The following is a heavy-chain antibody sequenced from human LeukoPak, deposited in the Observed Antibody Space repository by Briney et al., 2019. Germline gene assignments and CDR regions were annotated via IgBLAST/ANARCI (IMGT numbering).Heavy chain of an antibody. CDR1: AFTFSDYY. D-gene: IGHD6-13*01. Sequence: PGGSLRLSCAAPAFTFSDYYMSWIRQAPGKGLEWVSYITGSGSTKYYADSVKGRFTISRDNAKNSLYLQMNSLRAEDTAVYYCAGGGIAANLDFWGQGTLVTVSS. CDR2: ITGSGSTK. CDR3: AGGGIAANLDF. V-gene: IGHV3-11*01. J-gene: IGHJ4*02.